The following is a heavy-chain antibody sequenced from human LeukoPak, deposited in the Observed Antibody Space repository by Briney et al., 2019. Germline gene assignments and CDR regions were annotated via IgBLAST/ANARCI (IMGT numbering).Heavy chain of an antibody. D-gene: IGHD6-19*01. CDR3: ARGYSSGWYEDDYFDY. Sequence: GGSLRLACAASGFTFSDYYLSWIRQAPRKGLEWVSDISSSGSTIYYADSVKGRLTISRDNAKNSLYLQMNSLRAEDTAVYYCARGYSSGWYEDDYFDYWGQGTLVTVSS. J-gene: IGHJ4*02. V-gene: IGHV3-11*04. CDR2: ISSSGSTI. CDR1: GFTFSDYY.